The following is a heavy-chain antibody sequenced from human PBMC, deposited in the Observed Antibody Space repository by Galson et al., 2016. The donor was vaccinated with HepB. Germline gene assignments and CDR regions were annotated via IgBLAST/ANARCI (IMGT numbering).Heavy chain of an antibody. CDR2: IGRSGSPI. J-gene: IGHJ6*02. Sequence: LRLSCAASGLTFSSYEMSWVRQGPGKGLEWVSYIGRSGSPIYYADSVQGRFTISRDNAKNSLYLQMNSLRAEGTAVYYCARVLYRGYSYGYDYGMDVWGQGTTVTVSS. CDR3: ARVLYRGYSYGYDYGMDV. V-gene: IGHV3-48*03. CDR1: GLTFSSYE. D-gene: IGHD5-18*01.